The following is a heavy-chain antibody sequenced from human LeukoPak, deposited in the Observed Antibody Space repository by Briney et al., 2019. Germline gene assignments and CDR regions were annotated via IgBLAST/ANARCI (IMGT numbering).Heavy chain of an antibody. CDR2: ISGSGGST. V-gene: IGHV3-23*01. CDR3: AKAVGPYYYDSSGYYKSYYFDY. CDR1: GFTFSSYA. J-gene: IGHJ4*02. D-gene: IGHD3-22*01. Sequence: GGSLRLSCAASGFTFSSYAMSWVRQAPGKGLEWVSAISGSGGSTYYADSVKGRFTISRDNSKNTLYLQMNSLRAEDTAVYYCAKAVGPYYYDSSGYYKSYYFDYWGQGALVTVSS.